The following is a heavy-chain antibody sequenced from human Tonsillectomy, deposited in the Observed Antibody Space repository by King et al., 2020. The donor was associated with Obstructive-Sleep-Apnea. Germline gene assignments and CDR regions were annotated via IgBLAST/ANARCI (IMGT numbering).Heavy chain of an antibody. CDR2: LYSGGAT. V-gene: IGHV3-66*01. CDR3: ARGLGYSYGYSLDY. CDR1: GFTVSSTY. Sequence: VQLVESGGGLVQPGGSLRLSCAVSGFTVSSTYMSWVRQAPGKGLEWVSTLYSGGATDYADSVKGRFTISRDTSKNTLYLQMNSLRAEDTAVYFCARGLGYSYGYSLDYWGQGTLVTVSS. J-gene: IGHJ4*02. D-gene: IGHD5-18*01.